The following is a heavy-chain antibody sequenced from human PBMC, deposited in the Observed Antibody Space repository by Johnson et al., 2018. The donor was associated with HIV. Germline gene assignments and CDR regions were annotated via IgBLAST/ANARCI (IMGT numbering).Heavy chain of an antibody. Sequence: QMQLVESGGGVVQPGRSLRLSCAASGFAFSSYGMHWVRQAPGRGLEWVAIISYDGSNKYYADSVKGRFTISRDNSKNTLYLQMNSLRAEDTAVYYCARDSNRYAFDIWGQGTMVTVSS. CDR2: ISYDGSNK. D-gene: IGHD2-8*01. CDR1: GFAFSSYG. V-gene: IGHV3-30*03. CDR3: ARDSNRYAFDI. J-gene: IGHJ3*02.